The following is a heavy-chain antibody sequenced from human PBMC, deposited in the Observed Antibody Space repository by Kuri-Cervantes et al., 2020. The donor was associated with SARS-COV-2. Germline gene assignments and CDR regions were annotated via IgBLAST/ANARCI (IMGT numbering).Heavy chain of an antibody. D-gene: IGHD3-10*01. V-gene: IGHV4-39*02. J-gene: IGHJ6*03. CDR3: ARDRGGFGELSYYMDV. Sequence: GSLRLSCTVSGGSIGSSSYYWGWIRQPPGKGLEWIGSIYYSGSTYYNPSLKSRVTISVDTSKNQFSLKLSSVTAADTAVYYCARDRGGFGELSYYMDVWGKGTTVTVSS. CDR2: IYYSGST. CDR1: GGSIGSSSYY.